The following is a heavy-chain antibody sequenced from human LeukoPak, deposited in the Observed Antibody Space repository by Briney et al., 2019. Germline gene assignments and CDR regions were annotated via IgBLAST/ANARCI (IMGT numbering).Heavy chain of an antibody. D-gene: IGHD3-10*01. Sequence: PSETLSLTCAVYGGSFSGYYWSWIRQPPGKGLEWIGYIFYTGSTNYNPALKSRVTISLDTSKNQFSLKLSSVTAADTAVYYCARGGASSRYFDLWGRGTLVTVSS. CDR1: GGSFSGYY. V-gene: IGHV4-59*01. J-gene: IGHJ2*01. CDR2: IFYTGST. CDR3: ARGGASSRYFDL.